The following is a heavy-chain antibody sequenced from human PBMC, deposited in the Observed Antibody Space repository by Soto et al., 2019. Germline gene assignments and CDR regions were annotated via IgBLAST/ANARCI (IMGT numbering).Heavy chain of an antibody. D-gene: IGHD2-15*01. CDR2: INHSGST. CDR3: ARGCKDIVVVVAATEWWFDP. J-gene: IGHJ5*02. CDR1: GGSFSGYY. V-gene: IGHV4-34*01. Sequence: QVQLQQWGAGLLKPSETLSLTCAVYGGSFSGYYWSWIRQPPGKGLAWIGEINHSGSTNYNPSLKIRVTISVDTSKIQFSLRLSSVTAADTAVYYCARGCKDIVVVVAATEWWFDPWGQGTLVTVSS.